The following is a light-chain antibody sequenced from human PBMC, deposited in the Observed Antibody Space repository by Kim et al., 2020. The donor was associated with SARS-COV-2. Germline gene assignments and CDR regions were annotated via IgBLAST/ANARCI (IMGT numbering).Light chain of an antibody. CDR2: EAF. CDR1: QSVGSSL. V-gene: IGKV3-20*01. Sequence: SPGERGTLSCRASQSVGSSLLAWYQQKPGQAPRLLIYEAFKRVAGIPDRFSGSGSGTDFTLTISRPEPEDFAMYYCQQYGSSPYSFGQGTKVDIK. J-gene: IGKJ2*03. CDR3: QQYGSSPYS.